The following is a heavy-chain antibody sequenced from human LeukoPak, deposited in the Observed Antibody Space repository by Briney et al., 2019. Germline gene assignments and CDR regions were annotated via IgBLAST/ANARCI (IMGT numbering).Heavy chain of an antibody. V-gene: IGHV1-69*05. CDR2: IIPIFGTA. Sequence: SVKVSCKASGGTFSSYAISWVRQAPGQGLEWMGRIIPIFGTANYAQKFQGRVTITTDESTSTAYMELRSLRSDDAAVYYCARINLAYGSGTYYSSYFESWGQGTLVTVSS. CDR3: ARINLAYGSGTYYSSYFES. J-gene: IGHJ4*02. D-gene: IGHD3-10*01. CDR1: GGTFSSYA.